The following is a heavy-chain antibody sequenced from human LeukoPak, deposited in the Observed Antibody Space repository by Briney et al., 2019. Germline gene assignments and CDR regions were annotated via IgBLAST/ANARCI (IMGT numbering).Heavy chain of an antibody. CDR1: GFTFSSYS. CDR2: ISSSSSYI. V-gene: IGHV3-21*01. J-gene: IGHJ6*03. Sequence: PGGSLRLSCAASGFTFSSYSMNWVRQAPGKGLEWVSSISSSSSYIHYADSVKGRFTISRDNAKNSLYLQMNSLRAEDTAVYYCAREINRVVIIDYYYYMDVWGKGTTVTVSS. CDR3: AREINRVVIIDYYYYMDV. D-gene: IGHD3-3*01.